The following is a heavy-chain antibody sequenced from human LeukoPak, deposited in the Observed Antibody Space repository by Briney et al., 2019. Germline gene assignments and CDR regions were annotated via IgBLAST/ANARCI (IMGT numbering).Heavy chain of an antibody. Sequence: GGSLSLSCAASGFTLSSYWMSWVRQAPGEGLEWVANIKQDGSEKCYVHSVKGRFTISRDNAKNSLYLQMTSLRAEGTAVYYCARDGTYYDFWSCYSHADSWGQGALVTVSS. V-gene: IGHV3-7*01. CDR2: IKQDGSEK. J-gene: IGHJ4*02. D-gene: IGHD3-3*01. CDR1: GFTLSSYW. CDR3: ARDGTYYDFWSCYSHADS.